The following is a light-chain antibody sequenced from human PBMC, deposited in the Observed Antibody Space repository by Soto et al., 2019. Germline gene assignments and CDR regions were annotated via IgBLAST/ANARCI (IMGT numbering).Light chain of an antibody. CDR3: SSYTSSSTLDVV. V-gene: IGLV2-14*01. Sequence: QSALTQPASVSGSPGQSITISCTGTSSDVGGYNYVSWYQQHPGKAPKLMIYDVSHRPSGVSNRFSGSNSGNTASLTISGLPAEDEAYYYCSSYTSSSTLDVVFGGGTKLTVL. CDR1: SSDVGGYNY. J-gene: IGLJ2*01. CDR2: DVS.